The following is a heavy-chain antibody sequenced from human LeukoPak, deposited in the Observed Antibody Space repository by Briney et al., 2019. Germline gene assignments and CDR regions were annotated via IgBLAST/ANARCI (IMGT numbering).Heavy chain of an antibody. Sequence: GGSLRLSCAASGFTFSSYWMHWVRQAPGKGLVWVSRINTDGSSTNFADSVKGRFTISRDNAKNTLYLQMNSLRAEDTAAYYCAGELVGDNSYWGQGTLVTVSS. V-gene: IGHV3-74*01. CDR2: INTDGSST. CDR1: GFTFSSYW. CDR3: AGELVGDNSY. D-gene: IGHD1-26*01. J-gene: IGHJ4*02.